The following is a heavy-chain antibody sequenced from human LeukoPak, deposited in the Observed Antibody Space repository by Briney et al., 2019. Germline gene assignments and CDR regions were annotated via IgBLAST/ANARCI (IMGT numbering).Heavy chain of an antibody. CDR1: GYTFTDYY. J-gene: IGHJ4*02. D-gene: IGHD3-10*01. V-gene: IGHV1-2*02. CDR2: INPNSGGT. Sequence: GASVKVSCSASGYTFTDYYMHWVRQAPGQGLEWMGWINPNSGGTNYAQKFQGRVTMTRDTSISTAYMEVSRLTSDDTAVYYCARAGVLSYFDDWGQGTLVTVSS. CDR3: ARAGVLSYFDD.